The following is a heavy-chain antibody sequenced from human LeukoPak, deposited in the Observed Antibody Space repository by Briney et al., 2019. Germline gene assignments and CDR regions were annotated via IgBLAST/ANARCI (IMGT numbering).Heavy chain of an antibody. CDR3: ARDRYYYDSSGYTN. CDR2: ISSSGSTI. CDR1: GFTFSSYE. J-gene: IGHJ4*02. V-gene: IGHV3-48*03. Sequence: PGGSLSLSCAASGFTFSSYEMNWVRQAPGKGLEWVSYISSSGSTIYYADSVKGRFTISRDNAKNSLYLQMNSLRAEDTAVYYCARDRYYYDSSGYTNWGQGTLVTVSS. D-gene: IGHD3-22*01.